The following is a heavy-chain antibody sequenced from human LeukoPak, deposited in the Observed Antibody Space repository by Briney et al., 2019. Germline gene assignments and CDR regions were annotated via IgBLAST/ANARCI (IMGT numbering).Heavy chain of an antibody. J-gene: IGHJ6*02. CDR2: ISSSGSSI. D-gene: IGHD2-2*01. CDR3: ARSPKAHCSSTSCYYYYGMDV. V-gene: IGHV3-48*04. Sequence: PRGSLRLSCAASGFTFSSYSMNWVRQAPGKGLEWVSYISSSGSSIYYADSVKGRFTISRDNAKNSLYLQMNSLRAEDTAVYYCARSPKAHCSSTSCYYYYGMDVWGQGTTVTVSS. CDR1: GFTFSSYS.